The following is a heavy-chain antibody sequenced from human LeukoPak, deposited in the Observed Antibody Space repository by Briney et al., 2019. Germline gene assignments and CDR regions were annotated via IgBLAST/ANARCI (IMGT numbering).Heavy chain of an antibody. Sequence: ASVKVSCKASGYTFTGYYMQWVRQAPGQGLEWIGWINPNSGGTNYAQKFQGRVTMTRDTSISTAYMELRRLSSDDTAVYYCERENTVNYYYGMDVWGQGTTVTVSS. CDR2: INPNSGGT. V-gene: IGHV1-2*02. CDR1: GYTFTGYY. J-gene: IGHJ6*02. CDR3: ERENTVNYYYGMDV. D-gene: IGHD4-17*01.